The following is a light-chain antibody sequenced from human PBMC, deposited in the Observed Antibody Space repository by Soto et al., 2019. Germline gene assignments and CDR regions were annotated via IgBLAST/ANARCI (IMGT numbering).Light chain of an antibody. V-gene: IGLV2-14*03. CDR1: SSDVGGFNY. CDR3: RSYTTSSTYV. CDR2: DVS. Sequence: QSVLTQPASVSGSPGQSIAISCTGTSSDVGGFNYVSWYQQHPGKAPKFMIYDVSSRPSGVSDRFSGSKSGNTASLTISGLQAEDEADYYCRSYTTSSTYVFGTGTKLTVL. J-gene: IGLJ1*01.